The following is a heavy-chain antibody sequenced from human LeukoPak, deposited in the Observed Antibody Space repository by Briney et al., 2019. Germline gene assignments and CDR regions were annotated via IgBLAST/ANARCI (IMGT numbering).Heavy chain of an antibody. J-gene: IGHJ5*02. CDR2: ISGDGGRT. Sequence: GGSLRLSCAASGFTLDDYAMHWVRQAPGKGLEWVSHISGDGGRTYYADSVKGRFTISRDNSKNTLFLQMDSLRPEDTAVYHCAKAPAYSSAWYRSFDPWGQGTLVTVSS. CDR3: AKAPAYSSAWYRSFDP. D-gene: IGHD6-13*01. CDR1: GFTLDDYA. V-gene: IGHV3-43*02.